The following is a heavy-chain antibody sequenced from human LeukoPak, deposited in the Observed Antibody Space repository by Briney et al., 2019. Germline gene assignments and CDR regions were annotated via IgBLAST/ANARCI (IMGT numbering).Heavy chain of an antibody. V-gene: IGHV1-3*03. D-gene: IGHD3-22*01. CDR3: ARDGYYDSSGYIGLTYYFDY. J-gene: IGHJ4*02. CDR1: GYTFTSYA. CDR2: INAGNGNT. Sequence: ASVKVSCKASGYTFTSYAMHWVRQAPGQRLEWMGWINAGNGNTKYSQEFQGRVTITRDTSASTAYMELSSLRSEDMAVYYCARDGYYDSSGYIGLTYYFDYWGQGTLVTVSS.